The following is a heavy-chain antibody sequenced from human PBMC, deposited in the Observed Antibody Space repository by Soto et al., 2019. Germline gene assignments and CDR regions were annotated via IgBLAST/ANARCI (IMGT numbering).Heavy chain of an antibody. V-gene: IGHV3-13*01. CDR3: ARGPAKYGMDV. CDR1: GFTFSSYD. CDR2: IGTAGDT. J-gene: IGHJ6*02. Sequence: PGGSLRLSCAASGFTFSSYDMHWVRQATGKGLEWVSAIGTAGDTYYPGSVKGRFTISRENAKNSLYLQMNSLRAEDTAVYYCARGPAKYGMDVWGQGTTVTVSS.